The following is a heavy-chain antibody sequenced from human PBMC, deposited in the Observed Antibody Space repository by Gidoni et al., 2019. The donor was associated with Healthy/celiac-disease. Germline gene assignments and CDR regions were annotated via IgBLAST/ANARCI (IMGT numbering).Heavy chain of an antibody. Sequence: QVQLVESGGGVVQPGRSLRLSCAASGFTFRSYAMHWVRQAPGKGLEWVAVISYDGSNKYYADSVKGRFTISRDNSKNTLYLQMNSLRAEDTAVYYCARDSARDIGYYSGGSCVPGGDMDVWGKGTTVTVSS. CDR2: ISYDGSNK. CDR3: ARDSARDIGYYSGGSCVPGGDMDV. V-gene: IGHV3-30-3*01. CDR1: GFTFRSYA. D-gene: IGHD2-15*01. J-gene: IGHJ6*03.